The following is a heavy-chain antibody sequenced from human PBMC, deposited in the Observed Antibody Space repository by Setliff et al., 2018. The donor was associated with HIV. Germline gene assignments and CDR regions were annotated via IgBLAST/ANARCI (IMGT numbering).Heavy chain of an antibody. J-gene: IGHJ4*02. D-gene: IGHD3-22*01. Sequence: PSETLSLTCTVSGGSINSGGFYWTWIRQHPKKGLEWIGYIYYSGSTYYNPSLKSRVTISVDTSKNQFSLKLTSVTAADTAVYYCARGSRHDTSGYYYFDSWGQGTLVTVSS. CDR1: GGSINSGGFY. CDR2: IYYSGST. V-gene: IGHV4-31*03. CDR3: ARGSRHDTSGYYYFDS.